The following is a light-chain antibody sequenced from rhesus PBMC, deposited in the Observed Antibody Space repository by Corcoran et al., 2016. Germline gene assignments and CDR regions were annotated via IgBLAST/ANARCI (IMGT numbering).Light chain of an antibody. CDR1: QSLLHSNGYTS. V-gene: IGKV2-78*01. Sequence: DIVMTQTPLSLPVTPGEPASISCRSSQSLLHSNGYTSLFWYLPQPGQSPQLLFYLGSNRASGFPDRFSGSGSGTDLTLKISRVEAEDVGVYYCLQDIQLPFTFGPGTKLDIK. CDR2: LGS. CDR3: LQDIQLPFT. J-gene: IGKJ3*01.